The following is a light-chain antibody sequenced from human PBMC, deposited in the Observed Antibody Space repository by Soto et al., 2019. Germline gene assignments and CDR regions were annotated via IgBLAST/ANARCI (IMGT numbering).Light chain of an antibody. CDR2: WAS. J-gene: IGKJ4*01. CDR1: QSVLFRSNGKDF. Sequence: DIVLTQSPASLALSLGARATINCKSSQSVLFRSNGKDFIAWYQQKPGQSPRLLMYWASTRESGVPDRFSGSVSGTEFTLTISSLQAEDVAVYYGHQYLSTPLTFGGGTKMEIK. CDR3: HQYLSTPLT. V-gene: IGKV4-1*01.